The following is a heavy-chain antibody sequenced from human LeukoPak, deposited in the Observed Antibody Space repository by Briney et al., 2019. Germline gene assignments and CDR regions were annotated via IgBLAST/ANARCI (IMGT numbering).Heavy chain of an antibody. J-gene: IGHJ4*02. V-gene: IGHV6-1*01. CDR1: GDSFSSDSAA. CDR3: ARGSRTVAGISFDY. Sequence: SQTLSLTCAISGDSFSSDSAAWNWIRQSPSRGLEWLGRTYYRSKWYNDYAVSVKSRIIINPDTSKNQFSLQLNSVTPEDTAVYYCARGSRTVAGISFDYWGQGTLVTVSS. D-gene: IGHD6-19*01. CDR2: TYYRSKWYN.